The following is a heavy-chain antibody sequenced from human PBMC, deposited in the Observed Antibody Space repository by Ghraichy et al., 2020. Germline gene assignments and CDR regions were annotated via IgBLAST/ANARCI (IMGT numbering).Heavy chain of an antibody. J-gene: IGHJ6*02. CDR1: GFTVSSNY. D-gene: IGHD2-15*01. Sequence: GGSLRLSCAASGFTVSSNYMSWVRQAPGKGLEWVSVIYSGGSTYYADSVKGRFTISRHNSKNTLYLQMNSLRAEDTAVYYCARESNGYCSGGSCYGQDYYYYYGMDVWGQGTTVTVSS. CDR2: IYSGGST. V-gene: IGHV3-53*04. CDR3: ARESNGYCSGGSCYGQDYYYYYGMDV.